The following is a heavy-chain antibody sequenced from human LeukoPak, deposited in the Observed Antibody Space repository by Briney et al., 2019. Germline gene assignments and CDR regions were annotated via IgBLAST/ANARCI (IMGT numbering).Heavy chain of an antibody. V-gene: IGHV4-59*11. CDR3: ARDSGDYVRRFYHYGVDV. CDR1: GASISSHY. Sequence: PSETLSLTCTVSGASISSHYWGWIRQPPGKALEWIAFMSHTGYTNYSPSLKSRVTISLDTSKNQFSLNLNSVTAADTAVYYCARDSGDYVRRFYHYGVDVWGQGTTVTVSS. J-gene: IGHJ6*02. CDR2: MSHTGYT. D-gene: IGHD4-17*01.